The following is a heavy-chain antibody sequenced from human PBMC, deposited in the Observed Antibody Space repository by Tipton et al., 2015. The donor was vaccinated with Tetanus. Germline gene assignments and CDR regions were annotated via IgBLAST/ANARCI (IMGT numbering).Heavy chain of an antibody. CDR3: ARDQGGGRVARLNWFGP. Sequence: GASISSGGYFWNWIRHRPGKGLEWLGYIYYRGSTFYNPSLKSRVTISVYTSNNQFSLRLSSVTAADTAVYYCARDQGGGRVARLNWFGPWGQGTLVTVSS. D-gene: IGHD3-16*01. CDR2: IYYRGST. CDR1: GASISSGGYF. V-gene: IGHV4-31*02. J-gene: IGHJ5*02.